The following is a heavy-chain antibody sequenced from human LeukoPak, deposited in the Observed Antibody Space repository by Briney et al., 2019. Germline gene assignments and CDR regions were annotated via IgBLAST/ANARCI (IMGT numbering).Heavy chain of an antibody. V-gene: IGHV4-59*01. Sequence: SETLSLTCTVSGGSISSYYWSWIRQPPGKGLEWIGYIYYSGSTNYNPSLKSRVTISVDTSKNPFSLKLSSVTAADTAVYYCAREGTAAAGYYFDYWGQGTLVTVSS. CDR3: AREGTAAAGYYFDY. J-gene: IGHJ4*02. CDR1: GGSISSYY. D-gene: IGHD6-13*01. CDR2: IYYSGST.